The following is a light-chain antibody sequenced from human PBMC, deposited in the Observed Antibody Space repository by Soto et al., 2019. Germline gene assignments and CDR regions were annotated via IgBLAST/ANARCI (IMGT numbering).Light chain of an antibody. CDR1: QSVSSN. CDR2: GAS. Sequence: EIVMTQSPATLSVSPGERATLSCRASQSVSSNLAWYQQKPGQAPRLLIYGASTRATGIPARFSGSGSGTEFTLTISSLQSEDFEVYYCQKYDKWPPTFGPGTKV. V-gene: IGKV3-15*01. J-gene: IGKJ1*01. CDR3: QKYDKWPPT.